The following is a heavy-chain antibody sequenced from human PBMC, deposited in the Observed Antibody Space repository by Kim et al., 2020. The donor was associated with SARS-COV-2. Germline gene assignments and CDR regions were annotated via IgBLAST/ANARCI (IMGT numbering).Heavy chain of an antibody. Sequence: STHYAGAVEDQFTISRHNSKNTLYLQRNSLRAEDTAVYYCARGGNQAFDIWGQGTMVTVSS. D-gene: IGHD3-10*01. CDR2: ST. CDR3: ARGGNQAFDI. J-gene: IGHJ3*02. V-gene: IGHV3-53*04.